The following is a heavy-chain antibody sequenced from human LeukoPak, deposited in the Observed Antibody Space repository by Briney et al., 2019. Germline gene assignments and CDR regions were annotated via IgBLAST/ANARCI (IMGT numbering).Heavy chain of an antibody. CDR1: DGSISSSY. CDR2: IHHSGNT. J-gene: IGHJ3*02. D-gene: IGHD2-21*01. Sequence: SETLSLTCTVSDGSISSSYWSWIRQSPGKGLEWIGYIHHSGNTNFSPPLKSRVTISVDTPKTQFSLKLNSVTAADTAIYYCVRWQYCGGNCFFSAFDIWGQGKMVTVSS. V-gene: IGHV4-59*01. CDR3: VRWQYCGGNCFFSAFDI.